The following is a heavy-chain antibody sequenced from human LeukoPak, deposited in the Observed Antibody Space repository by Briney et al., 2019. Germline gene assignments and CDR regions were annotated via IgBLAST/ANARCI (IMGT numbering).Heavy chain of an antibody. D-gene: IGHD1-26*01. V-gene: IGHV1-69*13. J-gene: IGHJ4*02. CDR1: GGTFSSYA. Sequence: ASVKVSCKASGGTFSSYAISWVRQAPGQGLEWMGGIIPIFGTANYAQKFQGRVTITADESTSTAYMELSSLRSEDTAVYYCATLGSGSYGGVRVDYWGQGTPVTVSS. CDR2: IIPIFGTA. CDR3: ATLGSGSYGGVRVDY.